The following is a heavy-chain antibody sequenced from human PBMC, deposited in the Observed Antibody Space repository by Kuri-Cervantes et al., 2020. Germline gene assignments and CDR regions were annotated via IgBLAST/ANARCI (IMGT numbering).Heavy chain of an antibody. CDR2: IYYSGST. V-gene: IGHV4-30-4*08. Sequence: SETLSLTCTVSGGSISSYYWSWIRQPPGKGLEWIGYIYYSGSTYYNPSLKSRVTISVDTSKNQFSLKLSSVTAADTAVYYCARSCYYDSSGLYAFDIWGQGTMVTVSS. CDR1: GGSISSYY. D-gene: IGHD3-22*01. CDR3: ARSCYYDSSGLYAFDI. J-gene: IGHJ3*02.